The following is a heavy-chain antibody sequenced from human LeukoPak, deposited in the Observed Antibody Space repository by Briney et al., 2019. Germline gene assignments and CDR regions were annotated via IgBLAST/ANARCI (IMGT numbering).Heavy chain of an antibody. V-gene: IGHV1-24*01. J-gene: IGHJ4*02. CDR2: FDPEDGET. CDR3: ATGVDFWSGARDY. CDR1: GYTLTELS. Sequence: ASVEVSCKVSGYTLTELSMHWVRQAPGKGLEWMGGFDPEDGETIYAQKFQGRVTMTEDTSTDTAYMELSSLRSEDTAVYYCATGVDFWSGARDYWGQGTLVTVSS. D-gene: IGHD3-3*01.